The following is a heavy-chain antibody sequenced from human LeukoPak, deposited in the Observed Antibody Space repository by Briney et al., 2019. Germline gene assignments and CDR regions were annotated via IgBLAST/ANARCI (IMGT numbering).Heavy chain of an antibody. CDR1: GVSFSSYR. CDR2: IKEDGSEK. V-gene: IGHV3-7*05. Sequence: GGSLRLSCAPSGVSFSSYRRSWVCQAPGKGLEWVANIKEDGSEKNYVESVKGRFTISRDNAENSMYLQMNSLRAEDTAVYYCGRGALIKLTFWGQGTLVTVSS. CDR3: GRGALIKLTF. J-gene: IGHJ4*02. D-gene: IGHD1-20*01.